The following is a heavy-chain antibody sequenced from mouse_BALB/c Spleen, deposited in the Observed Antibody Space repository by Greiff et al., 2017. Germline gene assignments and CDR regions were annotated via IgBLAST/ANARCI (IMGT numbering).Heavy chain of an antibody. J-gene: IGHJ1*01. CDR3: TRSTMTYFDV. D-gene: IGHD2-4*01. CDR1: GYTFTSYW. CDR2: IYPSDSYT. V-gene: IGHV1-69*02. Sequence: QVQLQQPGAELVRPGASVKLSCKASGYTFTSYWINWVKQRPGQGLEWIGNIYPSDSYTNYNQKFKDKATWTVDKSSSTAYMQLSSPTSEDSAVYYCTRSTMTYFDVWGAGTTVTVSS.